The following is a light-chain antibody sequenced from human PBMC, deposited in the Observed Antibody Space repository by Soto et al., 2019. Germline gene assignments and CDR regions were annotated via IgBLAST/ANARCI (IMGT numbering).Light chain of an antibody. CDR2: GAS. J-gene: IGKJ1*01. CDR1: QSVTSSY. CDR3: QQYGNSPT. Sequence: EIVLTQSPGTLSLSPGKRATLSCRATQSVTSSYLAWYQHKPGQAPRLLIYGASSRATGIPDRFSGSGSGTDFTLTINRQEPEDFAVYYCQQYGNSPTFGQGTKVEIK. V-gene: IGKV3-20*01.